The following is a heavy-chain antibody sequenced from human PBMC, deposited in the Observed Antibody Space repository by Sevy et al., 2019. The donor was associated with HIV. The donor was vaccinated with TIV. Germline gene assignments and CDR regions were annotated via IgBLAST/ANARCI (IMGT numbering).Heavy chain of an antibody. CDR3: SAGVGMSDFDY. CDR2: IKSKSDGGTR. D-gene: IGHD1-26*01. V-gene: IGHV3-15*01. CDR1: GFTFSNAW. J-gene: IGHJ4*02. Sequence: GGSLRLSCAASGFTFSNAWMSWVRQAPGKGLEWVGRIKSKSDGGTRDFAAPAKGRFIMSRHDSKSMLYLQMSSLKTEDTALYYRSAGVGMSDFDYWGRGTQVTVSS.